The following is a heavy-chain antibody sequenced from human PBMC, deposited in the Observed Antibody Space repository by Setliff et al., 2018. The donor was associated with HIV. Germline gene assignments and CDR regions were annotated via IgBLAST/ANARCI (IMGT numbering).Heavy chain of an antibody. J-gene: IGHJ4*02. CDR2: IYYNGDT. CDR1: GDSISSGGYY. Sequence: SETLSLTCTVSGDSISSGGYYWSWIRQFPGKGLEWIGYIYYNGDTYYNPSLKSRVTLSVDTSKNQFSLNLSSVTAADTAVYYCARAPGVTPFDHWGPGTLVTVS. V-gene: IGHV4-31*03. CDR3: ARAPGVTPFDH. D-gene: IGHD2-21*02.